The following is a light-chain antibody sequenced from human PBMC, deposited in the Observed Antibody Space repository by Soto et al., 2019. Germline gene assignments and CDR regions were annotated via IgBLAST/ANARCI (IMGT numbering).Light chain of an antibody. J-gene: IGKJ3*01. CDR3: QQYGSTVVT. CDR1: QSVSSN. Sequence: EIVMTKSPATLSVSPGERATLSCRASQSVSSNLAWYQQKPGQAPRLLIYGASSRATGIPDRFSGSGSGTDFTLTISRLEPEDFAVYYCQQYGSTVVTFGPGTKVDI. CDR2: GAS. V-gene: IGKV3-20*01.